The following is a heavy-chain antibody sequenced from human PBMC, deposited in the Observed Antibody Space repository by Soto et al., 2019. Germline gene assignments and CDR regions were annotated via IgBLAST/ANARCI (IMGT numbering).Heavy chain of an antibody. CDR1: GFTFSSYA. CDR3: ARGGIAAAGLIYGMGV. J-gene: IGHJ6*02. V-gene: IGHV3-30-3*01. CDR2: ISYDGSNK. D-gene: IGHD6-13*01. Sequence: GGSLRLSCAASGFTFSSYAMHWVRQAPGKGLEWVAVISYDGSNKYYADSVKGRFTISRDNSKNTLYLQMNSLRAEDTAVYYCARGGIAAAGLIYGMGVWGQGTTVTVSS.